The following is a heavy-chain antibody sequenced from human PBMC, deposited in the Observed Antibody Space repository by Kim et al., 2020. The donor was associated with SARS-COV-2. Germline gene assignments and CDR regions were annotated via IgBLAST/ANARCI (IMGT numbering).Heavy chain of an antibody. CDR1: SDSISSYY. Sequence: SETLSLTCTVSSDSISSYYWSWIRQPAGKGLEWIGRIYTSGSPNYNPSLKSRVTLSVDTSKNQFSLKLYSVTAADTAVYYCARVRAPRCSGGGCYSYFDYWGQGTLVTVSS. V-gene: IGHV4-4*07. CDR3: ARVRAPRCSGGGCYSYFDY. D-gene: IGHD2-15*01. J-gene: IGHJ4*02. CDR2: IYTSGSP.